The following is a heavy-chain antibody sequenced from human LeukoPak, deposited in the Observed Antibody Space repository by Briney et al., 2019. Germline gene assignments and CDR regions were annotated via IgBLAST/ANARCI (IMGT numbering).Heavy chain of an antibody. CDR1: GGSISSYY. V-gene: IGHV4-59*01. CDR3: ARGGDFWSGYLNDNWFDP. D-gene: IGHD3-3*01. CDR2: IYYSGST. J-gene: IGHJ5*02. Sequence: SETLSLTCTVSGGSISSYYWSWIRQPPGKGLEWIGYIYYSGSTNSSPSLKSRVTISVDTSKNQFSLKLSSVTAADTAVYYCARGGDFWSGYLNDNWFDPWGQGTLVTVSS.